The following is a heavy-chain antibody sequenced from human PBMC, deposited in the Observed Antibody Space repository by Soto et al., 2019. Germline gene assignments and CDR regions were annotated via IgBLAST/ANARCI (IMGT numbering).Heavy chain of an antibody. V-gene: IGHV1-8*01. CDR2: MNPNSGNT. CDR1: GYTYTRYD. CDR3: ARVHNYDYVWGSPDY. D-gene: IGHD3-16*01. J-gene: IGHJ4*02. Sequence: ASVKVSCKASGYTYTRYDSNWGRQATGQGLEWMGWMNPNSGNTGYAQKFQGRVTMTRNTSISTAYMELSSLRSEDTAVYYCARVHNYDYVWGSPDYWGQGTLVTVSS.